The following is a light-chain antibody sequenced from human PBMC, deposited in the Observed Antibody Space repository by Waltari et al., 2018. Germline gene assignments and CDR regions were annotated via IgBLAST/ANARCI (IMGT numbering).Light chain of an antibody. Sequence: DIQMTQSPSSLSAYVGDRVTITCRASQSISSYLNWYQQKPGKAPKLLIYAASSLQSGVPSRFSGSGSGTDFTLTISSLQPEDFATYYCQQSYSTPLVTFGQGTKLEIK. CDR2: AAS. CDR3: QQSYSTPLVT. V-gene: IGKV1-39*01. CDR1: QSISSY. J-gene: IGKJ2*01.